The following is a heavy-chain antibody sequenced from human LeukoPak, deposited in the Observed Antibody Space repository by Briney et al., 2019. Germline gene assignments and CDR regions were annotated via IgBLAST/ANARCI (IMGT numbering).Heavy chain of an antibody. CDR1: GFTFSNAW. CDR3: AKGGRSGNRGWFDP. V-gene: IGHV3-48*01. D-gene: IGHD2-15*01. J-gene: IGHJ5*02. Sequence: GGSLRLSCAASGFTFSNAWMSWVRQAPGKGLEWVSYISSSSSTIYYADSVKGRFTISRDNAKNSLYLQMNSLRAEDTAVYYCAKGGRSGNRGWFDPWGQGTLVTVSS. CDR2: ISSSSSTI.